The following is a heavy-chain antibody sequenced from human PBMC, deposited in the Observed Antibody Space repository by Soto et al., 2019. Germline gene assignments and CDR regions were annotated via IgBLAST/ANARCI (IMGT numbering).Heavy chain of an antibody. D-gene: IGHD1-1*01. CDR1: GYSFTSYW. V-gene: IGHV5-51*01. CDR3: ARQQPEYYYYYGMDV. CDR2: IYPGDSDT. Sequence: GESLKISCKGSGYSFTSYWIGWVRQMPGKGLEWMGIIYPGDSDTRYSPSFQGQVTISADKSISTAYLQWSSLKASDTAMYYCARQQPEYYYYYGMDVWGQGTTVTVSS. J-gene: IGHJ6*02.